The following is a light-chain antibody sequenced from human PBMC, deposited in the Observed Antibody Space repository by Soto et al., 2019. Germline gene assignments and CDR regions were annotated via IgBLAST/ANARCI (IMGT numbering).Light chain of an antibody. Sequence: QSALTQPPSASGSPGQSVTISCTGTSSDVGTYQYVSWYQQHPGQVPKLIIYEVSKRPSGVTDRFSGSKSGNTASLTVSGLQADDEAVYYCSSYAGSNNWVFGGGTKVTVL. J-gene: IGLJ2*01. CDR3: SSYAGSNNWV. CDR1: SSDVGTYQY. V-gene: IGLV2-8*01. CDR2: EVS.